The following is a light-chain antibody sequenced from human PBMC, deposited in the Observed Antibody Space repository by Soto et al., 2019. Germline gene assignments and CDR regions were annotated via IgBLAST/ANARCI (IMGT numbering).Light chain of an antibody. CDR3: QQYNSYSPWT. CDR2: AAS. J-gene: IGKJ1*01. Sequence: VRMTQSPSTLSASLGYRVIITCRASQIISSYLNWYQQKPGKAPKLLIYAASSLQSGVPSRFSGSGSGTDFTLTISSLQPDDFATYYCQQYNSYSPWTFGQGTKVDIK. V-gene: IGKV1-39*01. CDR1: QIISSY.